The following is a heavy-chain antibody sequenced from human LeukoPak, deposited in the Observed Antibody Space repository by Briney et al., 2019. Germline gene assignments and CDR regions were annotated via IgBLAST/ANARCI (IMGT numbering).Heavy chain of an antibody. V-gene: IGHV3-7*01. CDR3: ARECGLNTNFDY. CDR2: TKPDGSAE. J-gene: IGHJ4*02. CDR1: GFTFRNYW. D-gene: IGHD5-12*01. Sequence: PGGSLRLSCAASGFTFRNYWMGWVRQAPGKGLEWVANTKPDGSAEYYADSVRGRFTTSRDNANNLLYLQMNRLRAEDTAVYYCARECGLNTNFDYCGQGTLVTVSS.